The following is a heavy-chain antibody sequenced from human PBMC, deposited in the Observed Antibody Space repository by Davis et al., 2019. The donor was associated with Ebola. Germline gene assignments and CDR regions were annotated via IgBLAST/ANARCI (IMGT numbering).Heavy chain of an antibody. CDR1: GGSISNYY. Sequence: PSETLSLTCTVSGGSISNYYWSWIRQPPGKGLEWIGYIYYSGSTNYNPSLKSRVTISVDTSKNQFSLKLSSVTAADTAVYYCARVDWNYVYYFDYWGQGTLVTVS. V-gene: IGHV4-59*01. J-gene: IGHJ4*02. D-gene: IGHD1-7*01. CDR3: ARVDWNYVYYFDY. CDR2: IYYSGST.